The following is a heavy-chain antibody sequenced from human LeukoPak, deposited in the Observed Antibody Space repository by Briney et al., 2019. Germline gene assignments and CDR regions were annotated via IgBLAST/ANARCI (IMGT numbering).Heavy chain of an antibody. CDR2: IYYSGST. CDR3: VRDIRVGATYDY. J-gene: IGHJ4*02. CDR1: GFTLSSNH. Sequence: GSLRLSCAASGFTLSSNHMTWVRQAPGKGLEWIGSIYYSGSTYYNPSLKSRVTISVDTSKNQFSLNLRSVTAADTAVYYCVRDIRVGATYDYWGQGALVTVSS. D-gene: IGHD1-26*01. V-gene: IGHV4-39*07.